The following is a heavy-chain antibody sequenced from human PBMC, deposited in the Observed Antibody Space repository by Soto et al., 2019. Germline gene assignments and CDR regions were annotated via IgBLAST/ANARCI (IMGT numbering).Heavy chain of an antibody. CDR2: SRDRGNSYTT. CDR1: GVTLSDHH. Sequence: EVQVVESGGGLVQPGGSLRLSCAASGVTLSDHHLDWVRQAPGKGLEWVGRSRDRGNSYTTEYAASVEGRFTISRDDSKNSLYLQMNSLKTEDTAVYYCAVDIVGTGSYWGQGTLVTVSP. D-gene: IGHD5-12*01. CDR3: AVDIVGTGSY. J-gene: IGHJ4*02. V-gene: IGHV3-72*01.